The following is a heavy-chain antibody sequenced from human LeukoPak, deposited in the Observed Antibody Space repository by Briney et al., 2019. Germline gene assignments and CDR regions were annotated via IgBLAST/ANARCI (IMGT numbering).Heavy chain of an antibody. J-gene: IGHJ4*02. CDR2: ISGSGGST. Sequence: GGSLRLSCAASGFTFSSYAMSWVRQAPGKGLEWVSAISGSGGSTYYADSVKGRFTISRDNSKNTLYPQMSSLRAEDTAVYYCAKVPSPDYDFWSGYYSFGFFPVFDYWGQGTLVTVSS. V-gene: IGHV3-23*01. D-gene: IGHD3-3*01. CDR3: AKVPSPDYDFWSGYYSFGFFPVFDY. CDR1: GFTFSSYA.